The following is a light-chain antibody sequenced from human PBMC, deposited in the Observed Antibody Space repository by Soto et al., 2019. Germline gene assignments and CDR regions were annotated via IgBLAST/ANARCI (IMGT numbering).Light chain of an antibody. CDR1: QSVSSY. V-gene: IGKV3-11*01. J-gene: IGKJ4*01. CDR2: DAS. Sequence: EIVLTQAPATLSLSPGERATLSCRASQSVSSYLAWYQQKPGQAPRLLSYDASNRATGVPARFSGSGSGTDFTLTISSREPEEFSVYYCQQRSYWLTFGGGTKVDIK. CDR3: QQRSYWLT.